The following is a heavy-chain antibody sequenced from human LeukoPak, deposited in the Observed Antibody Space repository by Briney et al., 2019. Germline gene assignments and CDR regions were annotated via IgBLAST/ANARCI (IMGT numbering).Heavy chain of an antibody. J-gene: IGHJ5*02. CDR1: GGSISSSSYY. V-gene: IGHV4-39*01. D-gene: IGHD6-19*01. Sequence: SETLSLTCTVSGGSISSSSYYWGWIRQPPGKGLEWIGSIYYSGSTYYNPSLKSRVTISVDTSKYQFSLKLSSVTAADTAVYYCARHEYSSGWYVGNWFDPWGQGTLVTVSS. CDR3: ARHEYSSGWYVGNWFDP. CDR2: IYYSGST.